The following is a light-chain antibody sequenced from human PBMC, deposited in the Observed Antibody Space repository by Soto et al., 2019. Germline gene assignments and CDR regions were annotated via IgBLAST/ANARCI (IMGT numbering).Light chain of an antibody. CDR3: AAGDDSLNGPV. J-gene: IGLJ2*01. Sequence: QSVLTQPPSASGAPGQRVTLSFSGSSSNIGSNTVNWYQQLPGTAPQLLIYSNNQLPSGVPGRFSGSKSGTSASLAISGHDSEDEADYYCAAGDDSLNGPVFGGGTKVTVL. CDR1: SSNIGSNT. V-gene: IGLV1-44*01. CDR2: SNN.